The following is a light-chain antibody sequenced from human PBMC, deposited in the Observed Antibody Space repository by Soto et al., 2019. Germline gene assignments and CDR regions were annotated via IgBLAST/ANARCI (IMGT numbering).Light chain of an antibody. V-gene: IGLV2-14*01. CDR2: GVT. J-gene: IGLJ1*01. CDR3: FSHRGGDSHV. Sequence: QSALTQPPSASGSPGQSVTISCTGTRSDVGTYNFVSWYQQHPGKAPKLMIYGVTNRPSGVSNRFSGSKTGNTASLIISGLQAEDEAYYYCFSHRGGDSHVFGTGTKVTVL. CDR1: RSDVGTYNF.